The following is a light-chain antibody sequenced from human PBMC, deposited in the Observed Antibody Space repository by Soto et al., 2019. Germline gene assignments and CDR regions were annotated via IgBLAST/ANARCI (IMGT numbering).Light chain of an antibody. V-gene: IGLV2-14*03. CDR3: NSYTSSSTLVV. J-gene: IGLJ2*01. Sequence: QSALTQPASVSGSPGQSITISCTGTSSDVGGYNYVSWYQQHPGKAPKLMIYDVSNRPSGVSNRFSGSKFGNTASLTISGLQAEDEADYYCNSYTSSSTLVVFGGGTKVTVL. CDR2: DVS. CDR1: SSDVGGYNY.